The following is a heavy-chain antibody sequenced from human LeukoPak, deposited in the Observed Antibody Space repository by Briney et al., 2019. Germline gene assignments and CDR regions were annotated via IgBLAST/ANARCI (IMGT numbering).Heavy chain of an antibody. Sequence: EPSETLSLTCTVSGGSVSSGSYYWSWIRQPPGKGLEWIGYIYYSGSTNYNPSLKSRVTISVDTSKNQFSLKLSSVTAADTAVYYCARVVSGGNFQYWGQGTLVTVSS. V-gene: IGHV4-61*01. CDR3: ARVVSGGNFQY. J-gene: IGHJ1*01. CDR2: IYYSGST. D-gene: IGHD1-26*01. CDR1: GGSVSSGSYY.